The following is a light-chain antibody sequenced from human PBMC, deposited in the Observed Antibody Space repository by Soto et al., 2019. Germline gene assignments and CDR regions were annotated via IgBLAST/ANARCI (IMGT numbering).Light chain of an antibody. CDR2: AAS. V-gene: IGKV1-39*01. J-gene: IGKJ1*01. CDR1: ESIRDY. Sequence: DRVTIPCRASESIRDYLNWYQQKPGKAPNLLIYAASSLQSGVPSRFSGSRSGPDFTLTISSLQPEDFATYYCQQSYSSPPTFGQGTKVDIK. CDR3: QQSYSSPPT.